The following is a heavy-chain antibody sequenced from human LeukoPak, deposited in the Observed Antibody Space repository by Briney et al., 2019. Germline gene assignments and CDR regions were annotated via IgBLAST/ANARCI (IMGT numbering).Heavy chain of an antibody. Sequence: PGGSLRLSCAASGFIFSNYSMNWVRQAPGKGLEWVSWISSTSNTIYYADSVKGRFTISRDNAKNSLDLQMNSLRDEDTAVYYCARAIHGATWGQGTLVTVSS. D-gene: IGHD3-10*01. CDR1: GFIFSNYS. V-gene: IGHV3-48*02. J-gene: IGHJ5*02. CDR2: ISSTSNTI. CDR3: ARAIHGAT.